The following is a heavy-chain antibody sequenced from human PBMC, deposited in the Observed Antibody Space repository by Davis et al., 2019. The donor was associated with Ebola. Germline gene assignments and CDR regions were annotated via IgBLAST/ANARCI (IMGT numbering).Heavy chain of an antibody. CDR1: GFTFINYA. CDR3: ARGGGSSWSAY. D-gene: IGHD6-13*01. V-gene: IGHV3-23*01. CDR2: TSGSGDST. Sequence: GESLKISCAASGFTFINYAMSWVRQAPGKGLEWVSATSGSGDSTHHADSVKGRFAISRDNSKDTLYLRMNRLRAEDTAVYYCARGGGSSWSAYWGQGTLVTVSS. J-gene: IGHJ4*02.